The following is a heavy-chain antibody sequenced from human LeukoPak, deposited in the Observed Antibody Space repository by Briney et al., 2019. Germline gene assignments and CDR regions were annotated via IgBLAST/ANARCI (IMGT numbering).Heavy chain of an antibody. CDR2: ISWNSGSI. J-gene: IGHJ4*02. D-gene: IGHD3-22*01. V-gene: IGHV3-9*01. Sequence: GGSLRLSCAASGFTFDDYAMHWVRQAPGKGLEWVSGISWNSGSIGYADSVKGRFTISRDNSKNTLYLQMNSLRAEDTAVYYCAKEGYYDSSGYPHFDYWGQGTLVTVSS. CDR3: AKEGYYDSSGYPHFDY. CDR1: GFTFDDYA.